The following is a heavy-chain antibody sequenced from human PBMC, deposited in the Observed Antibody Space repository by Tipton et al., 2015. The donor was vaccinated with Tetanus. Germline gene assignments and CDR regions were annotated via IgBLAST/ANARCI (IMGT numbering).Heavy chain of an antibody. CDR2: IYFEGST. D-gene: IGHD1-1*01. J-gene: IGHJ4*02. CDR3: VRAPYNSPGKYYFDY. Sequence: TLSLTCTVSGGSISGKKYYWGWIRQPPGKGLEWIASIYFEGSTYYSPSLESRVTIAIDTSQNVFSLRLASVTAADTAIYYCVRAPYNSPGKYYFDYWGQGTLVTVSS. V-gene: IGHV4-39*02. CDR1: GGSISGKKYY.